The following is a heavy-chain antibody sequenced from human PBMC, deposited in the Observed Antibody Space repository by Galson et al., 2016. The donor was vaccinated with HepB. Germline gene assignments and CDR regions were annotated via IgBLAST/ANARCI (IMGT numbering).Heavy chain of an antibody. CDR1: AYTFTSYA. Sequence: SVKVSCKGFAYTFTSYAIHWVRQAPGQGLEWMGWINAGNGNTRYSQRFQGRVTITRDTSASIAHLDLSSLTSEDTAVYFCARGGPYIVVGHLMGYYYGMDVWGQGTTVTVSS. V-gene: IGHV1-3*01. CDR2: INAGNGNT. D-gene: IGHD2-15*01. J-gene: IGHJ6*02. CDR3: ARGGPYIVVGHLMGYYYGMDV.